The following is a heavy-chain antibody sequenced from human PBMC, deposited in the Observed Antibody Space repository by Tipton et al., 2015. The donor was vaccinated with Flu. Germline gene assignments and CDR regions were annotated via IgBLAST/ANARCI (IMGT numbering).Heavy chain of an antibody. J-gene: IGHJ2*01. CDR1: GFTFSSYA. CDR2: ISYDGRNK. Sequence: RSLRLSCAASGFTFSSYAMHWVRQTPGKGLEWVAVISYDGRNKYDTDSVKGRFTISRDNSKNTLYLQMNSLRPEDTAVYYCARDRTAAAPYWYFDLWGRGTLVTVSS. V-gene: IGHV3-30*10. D-gene: IGHD6-13*01. CDR3: ARDRTAAAPYWYFDL.